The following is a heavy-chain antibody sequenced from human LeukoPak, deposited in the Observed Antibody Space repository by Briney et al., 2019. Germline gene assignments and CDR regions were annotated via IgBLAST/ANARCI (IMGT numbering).Heavy chain of an antibody. V-gene: IGHV3-66*02. D-gene: IGHD3-22*01. CDR1: GFNVSSNC. CDR2: IFSGGSA. Sequence: GGSLRLSCAASGFNVSSNCMSWVRQAPGKGLEWVSVIFSGGSAYDVDSVKGRFTISRDNSKNTLYLQMNSLRVEDTAVYYCASFLGGYSSFHWGQGTLVAVSS. J-gene: IGHJ4*02. CDR3: ASFLGGYSSFH.